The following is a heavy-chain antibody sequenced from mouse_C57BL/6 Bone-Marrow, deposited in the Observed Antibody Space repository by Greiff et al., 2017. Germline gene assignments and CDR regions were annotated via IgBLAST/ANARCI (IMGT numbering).Heavy chain of an antibody. V-gene: IGHV1-64*01. J-gene: IGHJ1*03. CDR1: GYTFTSYW. D-gene: IGHD1-1*01. CDR2: IHPNSGST. Sequence: QVQLQQPGAELVKPGASVKLSCKASGYTFTSYWMHWVKQRPGQGLEWIGMIHPNSGSTNYNEKFKSKATLTVDKSSSTAYMQLSSLTSEDSAVYYGARYYYGSSDDWYFDVWGTGTTGTVSS. CDR3: ARYYYGSSDDWYFDV.